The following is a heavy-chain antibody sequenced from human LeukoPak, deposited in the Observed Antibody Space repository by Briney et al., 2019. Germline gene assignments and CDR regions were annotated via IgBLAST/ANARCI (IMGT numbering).Heavy chain of an antibody. D-gene: IGHD3-10*01. CDR2: IYYSGST. V-gene: IGHV4-59*08. Sequence: SETLSLTCTVSGGSISSYYWSWIRQPPGKGLEWIGYIYYSGSTNYNPSLKSRVTISVDTSKNQFSLKLSSVTAAATAVYYCARHRYGSGSYPNWFDPWGQGTLVTVSS. J-gene: IGHJ5*02. CDR3: ARHRYGSGSYPNWFDP. CDR1: GGSISSYY.